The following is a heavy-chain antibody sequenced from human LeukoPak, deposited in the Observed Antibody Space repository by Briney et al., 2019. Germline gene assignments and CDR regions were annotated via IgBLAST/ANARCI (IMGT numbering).Heavy chain of an antibody. J-gene: IGHJ4*02. CDR3: ATGAGCGY. Sequence: PGGSLRLSCAASGFTFSIYWMTCVRQAPGKGLEWVANIKQDGSERNYVDSVKGRFTISRDNAKNSLYLQMNTLRDEGTAVYYCATGAGCGYWGQGTLVTVSS. CDR2: IKQDGSER. CDR1: GFTFSIYW. D-gene: IGHD6-19*01. V-gene: IGHV3-7*03.